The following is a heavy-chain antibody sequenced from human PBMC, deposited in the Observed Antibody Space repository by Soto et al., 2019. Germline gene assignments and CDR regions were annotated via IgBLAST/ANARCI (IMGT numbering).Heavy chain of an antibody. CDR2: IYYSGGT. V-gene: IGHV4-31*03. J-gene: IGHJ3*02. CDR1: GGSISSGGYY. D-gene: IGHD5-18*01. CDR3: ARDGENVDTAMVGNAFDI. Sequence: QVQLQESGPGLVKPSQTLSLTCTVSGGSISSGGYYWSWIRQHPGKGLEWIGYIYYSGGTYYNPSLKSRVTISVDTSKNQFSLKLSSVTAADTAVYYCARDGENVDTAMVGNAFDIWGQGTMVTVSS.